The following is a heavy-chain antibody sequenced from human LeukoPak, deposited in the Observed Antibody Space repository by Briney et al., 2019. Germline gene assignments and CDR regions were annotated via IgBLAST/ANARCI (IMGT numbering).Heavy chain of an antibody. D-gene: IGHD4-23*01. Sequence: SETLSLTCTVSGGSIGSYYWSWIRQPPGKGLEWMGNIYYSGSTNSNPSLKSRVTMSVDTSKNQFSLKLNSVTAADTAVYYCARDTWGGNPGYYFDLWCRGTLVTVSS. CDR2: IYYSGST. CDR1: GGSIGSYY. CDR3: ARDTWGGNPGYYFDL. V-gene: IGHV4-59*01. J-gene: IGHJ2*01.